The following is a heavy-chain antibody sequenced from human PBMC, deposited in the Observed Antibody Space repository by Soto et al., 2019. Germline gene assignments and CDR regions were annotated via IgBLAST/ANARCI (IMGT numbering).Heavy chain of an antibody. Sequence: QITLKESGPALVKPTQTLTLTCTFSGFSLSTSGVGVGWIRQPPGKALEWLALISWDDNKRFSPSLRSRLTITKDTSKNQVVLTMTNMDPADTATYYCAHSGVRLSSFLNWFDAWGQGTLVTVSS. CDR2: ISWDDNK. CDR1: GFSLSTSGVG. CDR3: AHSGVRLSSFLNWFDA. V-gene: IGHV2-5*02. J-gene: IGHJ5*02. D-gene: IGHD2-21*01.